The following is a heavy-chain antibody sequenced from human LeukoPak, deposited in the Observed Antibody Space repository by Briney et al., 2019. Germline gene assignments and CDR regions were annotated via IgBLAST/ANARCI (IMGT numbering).Heavy chain of an antibody. CDR3: AKVGGSSWSFFFDY. V-gene: IGHV3-30*02. CDR2: IPYDGSNK. CDR1: GFTFSTSG. J-gene: IGHJ4*02. Sequence: GGSLRLSCAASGFTFSTSGMHWFRQAPGKGLEWVAFIPYDGSNKYYADSVKGRFTISRDNSKNTLYLQMNSLRAEDTAVYHCAKVGGSSWSFFFDYWGQGTLVTVSS. D-gene: IGHD6-13*01.